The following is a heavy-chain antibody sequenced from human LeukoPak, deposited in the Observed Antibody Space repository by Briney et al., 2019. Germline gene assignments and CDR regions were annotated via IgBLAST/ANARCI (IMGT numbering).Heavy chain of an antibody. CDR1: ELTLSSNY. CDR3: ARDRRWIQLWLRGGNWFDP. CDR2: IYIGGIT. D-gene: IGHD5-18*01. V-gene: IGHV3-53*01. Sequence: PGGSLRLSCAASELTLSSNYMSWIRQAPGRGLEWVSFIYIGGITYYADSVRGRFTISGDNAKNSLYLKMNSLRAEDTAVYYCARDRRWIQLWLRGGNWFDPWGQGTLVTVSS. J-gene: IGHJ5*02.